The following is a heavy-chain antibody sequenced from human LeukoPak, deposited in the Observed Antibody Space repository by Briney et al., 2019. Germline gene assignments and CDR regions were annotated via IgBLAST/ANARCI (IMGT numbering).Heavy chain of an antibody. CDR1: GFTFSNYG. CDR2: IWFDGSNK. CDR3: AKPVEPDSQTRLDP. D-gene: IGHD1-14*01. V-gene: IGHV3-30*02. Sequence: GGSLRLSCAASGFTFSNYGMHWVRQAPGKGLEWVAFIWFDGSNKYHADSVKGRFTISRDNSKNTLYLQMNNLRVEDTAVYYCAKPVEPDSQTRLDPWGQGTLVTVSS. J-gene: IGHJ5*02.